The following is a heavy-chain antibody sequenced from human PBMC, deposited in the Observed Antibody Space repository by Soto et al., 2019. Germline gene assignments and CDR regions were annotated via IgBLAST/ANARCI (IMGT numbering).Heavy chain of an antibody. Sequence: QLQLQESGPGLVKPSETLSLTCTVSGGSISSSSYYWGWIRQPPGKGLEWIGSIYYSGSTYYNPSLKSLVTVSVDTSKNQFSLKLSSVTAADTAVYYCASGAWVVAAYYFDYWGQGTLVTVSS. J-gene: IGHJ4*02. V-gene: IGHV4-39*01. CDR2: IYYSGST. D-gene: IGHD2-15*01. CDR3: ASGAWVVAAYYFDY. CDR1: GGSISSSSYY.